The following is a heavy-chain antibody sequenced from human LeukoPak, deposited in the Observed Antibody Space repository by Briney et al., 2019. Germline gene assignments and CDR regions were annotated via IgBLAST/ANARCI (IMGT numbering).Heavy chain of an antibody. CDR3: ATLAFDS. D-gene: IGHD3-3*02. Sequence: GGSLRLSCTASGFTFSRSCMHWVRQAPGKGGEWVADIKEDGSDKYYGDSVKGRFTISRDNAKNSVYLQMNSLSPEDTAIYFCATLAFDSWGRGTLVTVSS. J-gene: IGHJ4*02. V-gene: IGHV3-7*01. CDR2: IKEDGSDK. CDR1: GFTFSRSC.